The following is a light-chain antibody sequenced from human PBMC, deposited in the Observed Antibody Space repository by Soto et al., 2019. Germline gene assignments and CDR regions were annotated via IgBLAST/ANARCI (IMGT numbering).Light chain of an antibody. J-gene: IGLJ1*01. CDR2: GVS. V-gene: IGLV2-14*03. CDR3: SSFTGTTTLDV. CDR1: SSDVGAYKY. Sequence: QSVLTQPPSASGTPGQRVTISCTGTSSDVGAYKYVSWYQQHPGKAPKLIIYGVSNRPSGVSNRFSGSKSGNTAFLTISGLQPEDEADYYCSSFTGTTTLDVFGTGTKVTVL.